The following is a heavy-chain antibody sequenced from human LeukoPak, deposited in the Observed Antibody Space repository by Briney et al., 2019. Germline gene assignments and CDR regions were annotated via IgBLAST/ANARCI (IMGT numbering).Heavy chain of an antibody. D-gene: IGHD5-24*01. J-gene: IGHJ4*02. CDR2: IKQDGRDK. CDR1: GFTFSSYA. V-gene: IGHV3-7*01. Sequence: GGSLRLSCAASGFTFSSYAMSWVRQAPGKGLEWVASIKQDGRDKYYVDSVKGRFSISRDNAKNSLSLQVNKLRAEETAVFYCARDHVVDGSNSRIFFDSWGQGTLVTVSS. CDR3: ARDHVVDGSNSRIFFDS.